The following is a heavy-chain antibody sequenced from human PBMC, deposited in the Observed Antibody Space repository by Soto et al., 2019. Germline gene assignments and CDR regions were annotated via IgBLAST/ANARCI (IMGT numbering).Heavy chain of an antibody. CDR1: GYTFTGYY. V-gene: IGHV1-2*02. J-gene: IGHJ4*02. Sequence: WASVKVSCKASGYTFTGYYMHWVRQAPGQGLEWMGWINPNSGGTNYAQKFQGRVTMTRDTSISTAYMELSRLRSDDTAVYYCARDYYDSSGYQNWGQGTLVTVSS. D-gene: IGHD3-22*01. CDR3: ARDYYDSSGYQN. CDR2: INPNSGGT.